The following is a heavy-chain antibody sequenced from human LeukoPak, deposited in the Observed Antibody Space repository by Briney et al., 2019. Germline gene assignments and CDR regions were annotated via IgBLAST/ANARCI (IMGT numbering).Heavy chain of an antibody. CDR1: GYTFTGYY. Sequence: GASVKVSCKASGYTFTGYYMHWARQAPGQGLEWMGWINPNSGGTNYAQKFQGRVTMTRDTSISTAYMELSRLRSDDTAVYYCARAPMVVVAATIDYWGQGTLVTVSS. V-gene: IGHV1-2*02. J-gene: IGHJ4*02. D-gene: IGHD2-15*01. CDR2: INPNSGGT. CDR3: ARAPMVVVAATIDY.